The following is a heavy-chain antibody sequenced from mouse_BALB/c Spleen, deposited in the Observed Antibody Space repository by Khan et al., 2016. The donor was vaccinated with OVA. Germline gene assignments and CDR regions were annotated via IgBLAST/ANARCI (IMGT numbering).Heavy chain of an antibody. D-gene: IGHD3-1*01. V-gene: IGHV1-63*02. CDR3: ARWATWYFDV. CDR1: GYTFTNYW. Sequence: QVQLKQSGAELIRPGPSVKISCKASGYTFTNYWLGWIKQRPGHGLEWIGDIYPGGGYTNYNEKFKGKATLTADPSSSTAYLQLSGLTSEDSTVYFCARWATWYFDVWGAGTTVTVSS. CDR2: IYPGGGYT. J-gene: IGHJ1*01.